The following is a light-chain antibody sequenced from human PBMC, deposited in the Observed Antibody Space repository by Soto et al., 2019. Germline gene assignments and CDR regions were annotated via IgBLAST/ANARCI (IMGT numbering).Light chain of an antibody. V-gene: IGKV3-15*01. CDR1: ETVATN. CDR2: GAS. Sequence: PGERATLSCWASETVATNLAWYQQKPGQAPRLLISGASTRAAGISDRFSGNGSGTEFTLTISSLQSEDFAVYYCQQYNTWPPALTFGGGTKVDIK. J-gene: IGKJ4*01. CDR3: QQYNTWPPALT.